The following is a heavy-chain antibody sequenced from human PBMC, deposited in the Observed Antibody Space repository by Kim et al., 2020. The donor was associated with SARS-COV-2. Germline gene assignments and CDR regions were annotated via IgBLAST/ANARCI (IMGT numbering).Heavy chain of an antibody. Sequence: GGSLRLSCAASGFTFSDYYMSWIRQAPGKGLEWVSYISSSGSTIYYADSVKGRFTISRDNAKNSLYLQMNSLRAEDTAVYYCARTRITGTTGYYYYGMDVWGQGTTVTVSS. J-gene: IGHJ6*02. CDR1: GFTFSDYY. D-gene: IGHD1-7*01. V-gene: IGHV3-11*01. CDR2: ISSSGSTI. CDR3: ARTRITGTTGYYYYGMDV.